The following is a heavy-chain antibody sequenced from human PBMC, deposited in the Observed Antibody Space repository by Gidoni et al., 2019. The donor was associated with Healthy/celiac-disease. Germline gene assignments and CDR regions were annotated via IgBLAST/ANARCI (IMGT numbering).Heavy chain of an antibody. CDR1: VFTFSSYE. CDR2: ISSSGSTI. Sequence: EVQLVESGGGLVQPGGSLRLSCAASVFTFSSYEMNWVRQAQGKGLECVSYISSSGSTIYYAESVKGRFTISRDNAKNSLYLQMNSLRAEDTAVYYCATPLLVIVATDYWGQGTLVTVSS. J-gene: IGHJ4*02. CDR3: ATPLLVIVATDY. D-gene: IGHD5-12*01. V-gene: IGHV3-48*03.